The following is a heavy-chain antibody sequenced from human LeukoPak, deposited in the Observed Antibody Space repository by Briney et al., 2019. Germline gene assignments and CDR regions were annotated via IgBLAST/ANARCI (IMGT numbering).Heavy chain of an antibody. V-gene: IGHV4-39*01. J-gene: IGHJ6*02. D-gene: IGHD3-22*01. CDR1: GGSISSSSYY. CDR2: IYYSGST. Sequence: PSETLSLTCTVSGGSISSSSYYWGWIRQPPGKGLEWIGSIYYSGSTYYNPSLKSRVTISVDTSKNQFSLKLSSVTAADTAVYYCARRGYYVGEGDVWGQGTTVTVSS. CDR3: ARRGYYVGEGDV.